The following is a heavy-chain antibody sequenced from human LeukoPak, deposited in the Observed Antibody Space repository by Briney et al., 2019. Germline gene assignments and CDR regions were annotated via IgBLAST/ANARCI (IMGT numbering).Heavy chain of an antibody. CDR1: GGSISSYY. Sequence: SETLSLTCTVSGGSISSYYWSWIRQPPGQGLEWIGYTYYSGSTNYNPSLKSRVTISVDTSKNQLSLKLSSVTAADTAVYYCARGANWFDPWGQGTLVTVSS. CDR3: ARGANWFDP. V-gene: IGHV4-59*01. CDR2: TYYSGST. J-gene: IGHJ5*02.